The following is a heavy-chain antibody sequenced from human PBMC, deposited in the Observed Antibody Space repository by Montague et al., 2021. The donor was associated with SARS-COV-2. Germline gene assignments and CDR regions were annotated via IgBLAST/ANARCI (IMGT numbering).Heavy chain of an antibody. D-gene: IGHD2-21*02. Sequence: CAISGDSVSSNIATCYWIRQSPSRGLEWLGITYYRSKWYNDYAVSVNTRVIINPDTSNNRISLQLNSVTPEDTAVYYFARAYCGGDCYFHWYFDLWGRGTLVTVS. CDR2: TYYRSKWYN. CDR3: ARAYCGGDCYFHWYFDL. CDR1: GDSVSSNIAT. V-gene: IGHV6-1*01. J-gene: IGHJ2*01.